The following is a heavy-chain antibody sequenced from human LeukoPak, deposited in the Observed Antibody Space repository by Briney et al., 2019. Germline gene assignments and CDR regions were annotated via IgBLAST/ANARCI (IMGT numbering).Heavy chain of an antibody. V-gene: IGHV3-30-3*01. J-gene: IGHJ6*02. CDR3: ARPEAGGAPVMDV. Sequence: GGSLRLSCAASGFTFSSYAMHWVRQAPGKGLEWVAVISYDGSNKYYADSVKGRFTISRDNSKNTLYLQMNSLRAEDTAVYYCARPEAGGAPVMDVWGQGTTVTVSS. CDR2: ISYDGSNK. D-gene: IGHD1-26*01. CDR1: GFTFSSYA.